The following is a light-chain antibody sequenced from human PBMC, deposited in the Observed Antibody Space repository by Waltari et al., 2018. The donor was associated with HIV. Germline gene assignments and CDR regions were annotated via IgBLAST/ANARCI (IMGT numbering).Light chain of an antibody. Sequence: QAVVTQEPSLTVSPGGTVTLTCSSSSGPVTSGHYPYWFQQKPGQAPRTLIYDTSSRQSWTPTRFSGSLLGGKAALTLSGAQPEDEADYYCSSYTTSSTWVFGGGTKLTVL. CDR1: SGPVTSGHY. J-gene: IGLJ3*02. CDR3: SSYTTSSTWV. V-gene: IGLV7-46*01. CDR2: DTS.